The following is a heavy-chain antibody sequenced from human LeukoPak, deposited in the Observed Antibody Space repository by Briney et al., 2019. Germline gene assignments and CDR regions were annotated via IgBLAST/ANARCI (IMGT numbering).Heavy chain of an antibody. Sequence: SETLSLTCTVSGGSISSYYWSWIRQPAGKGLEWIGRIYTSGSTNYNPSLKSRVTMSVDTSKNQLSLKLSAETAADTAVYYCARVEVGATYWFDPWGQGTLVTVSS. CDR3: ARVEVGATYWFDP. CDR1: GGSISSYY. J-gene: IGHJ5*02. D-gene: IGHD1-26*01. V-gene: IGHV4-4*07. CDR2: IYTSGST.